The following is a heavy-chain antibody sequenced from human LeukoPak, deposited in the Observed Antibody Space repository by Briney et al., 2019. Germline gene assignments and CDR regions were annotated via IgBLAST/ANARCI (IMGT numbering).Heavy chain of an antibody. CDR1: GGSISSYY. V-gene: IGHV4-59*01. D-gene: IGHD5-18*01. CDR3: ARVSYGLDR. CDR2: IYYSGST. Sequence: PSETLSLTCTVSGGSISSYYWSWIRQPPGKGLEWIGYIYYSGSTNYNPSLKSRVTISVDTSKNQFSLKLSSVTAVDTAVYYCARVSYGLDRWGQGTLVTVSS. J-gene: IGHJ5*02.